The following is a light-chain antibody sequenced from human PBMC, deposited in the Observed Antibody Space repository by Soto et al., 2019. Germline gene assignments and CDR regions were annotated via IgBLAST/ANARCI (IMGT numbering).Light chain of an antibody. CDR1: QIVRNNY. Sequence: EIVLTQSPGTRSLSPGERATLSCRASQIVRNNYFAWYQQKPGQPPRLLIHDASLRAPGIPDRFSASGSETAFTLTISRLEREDSAVYYCQQCSTSPLTFGGGTKV. V-gene: IGKV3-20*01. CDR3: QQCSTSPLT. CDR2: DAS. J-gene: IGKJ4*01.